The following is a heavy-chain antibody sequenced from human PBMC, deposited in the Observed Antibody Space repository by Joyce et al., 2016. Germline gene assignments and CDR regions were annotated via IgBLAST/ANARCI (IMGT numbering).Heavy chain of an antibody. Sequence: QVQLQESGPGLVKPSQTLSLTCTVSGGSISSGFYYWSWIRQHPGKGLEWIGYIYFNGNPYYNPSRRGRITISVDTSKNQFSLKLSSMTAADTAVYYCARDGGDYDYYMDVWGKGTTVTVSS. D-gene: IGHD3-3*01. CDR1: GGSISSGFYY. CDR3: ARDGGDYDYYMDV. V-gene: IGHV4-31*03. CDR2: IYFNGNP. J-gene: IGHJ6*03.